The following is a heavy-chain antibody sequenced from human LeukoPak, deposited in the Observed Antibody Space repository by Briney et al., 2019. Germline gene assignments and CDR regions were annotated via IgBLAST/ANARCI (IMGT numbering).Heavy chain of an antibody. V-gene: IGHV4-34*01. D-gene: IGHD6-13*01. Sequence: PSETLSLTCAVYGGSLSGYYWSWIRQPPGKGLEWIGEINHSGSTNYNTTLKSRVSISGDTSKNQFSLNLSSVTAADTAVYYCARGHSSSWYGSFDYWGQGTLVTVSS. J-gene: IGHJ4*02. CDR3: ARGHSSSWYGSFDY. CDR1: GGSLSGYY. CDR2: INHSGST.